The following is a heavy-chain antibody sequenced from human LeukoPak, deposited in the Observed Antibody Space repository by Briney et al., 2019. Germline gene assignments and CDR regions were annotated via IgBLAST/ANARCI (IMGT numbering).Heavy chain of an antibody. J-gene: IGHJ5*02. D-gene: IGHD6-19*01. V-gene: IGHV3-33*01. Sequence: PGRSLRLSCAASGFTFSSYAMHWVRQAPGKGLEWVAVIWHDGSEKYYEDSVKGRFTISRDNSKNTLYLQMNSLRAEDTAVYYCARGWAVAGNPNWFDPWSQGTLVTVSS. CDR3: ARGWAVAGNPNWFDP. CDR1: GFTFSSYA. CDR2: IWHDGSEK.